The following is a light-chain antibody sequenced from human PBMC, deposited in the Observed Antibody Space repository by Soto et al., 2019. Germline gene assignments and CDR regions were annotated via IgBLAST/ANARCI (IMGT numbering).Light chain of an antibody. CDR3: SSYAGAITFYV. Sequence: QSVLTQPPSASGTPGQRVTLSCSGSSSNIGFNAVNWYQQLPGTAPKLVIYEVNKRPAGVSKRFSGSKSGDTASLTISGLQAEDEADYYCSSYAGAITFYVFGTGTKLTVL. J-gene: IGLJ1*01. V-gene: IGLV1-44*01. CDR2: EVN. CDR1: SSNIGFNA.